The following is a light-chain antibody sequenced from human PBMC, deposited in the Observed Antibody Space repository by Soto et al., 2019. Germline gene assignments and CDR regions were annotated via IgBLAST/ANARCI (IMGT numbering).Light chain of an antibody. V-gene: IGKV3-11*01. J-gene: IGKJ1*01. CDR1: QSVTTY. CDR3: QQRGTWPPS. Sequence: ENVLTQSPGALSLSPGENASISCRASQSVTTYFAWYQQKHGQAPRLLIYDVSKRATGIPARFSGSGSGTDFTLTISSLEPDDFAVYYCQQRGTWPPSFGQGTKVEIK. CDR2: DVS.